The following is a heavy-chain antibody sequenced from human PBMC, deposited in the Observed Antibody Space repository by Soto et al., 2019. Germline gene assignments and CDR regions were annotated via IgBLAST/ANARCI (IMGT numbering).Heavy chain of an antibody. CDR1: GFTFGNYW. V-gene: IGHV3-74*01. J-gene: IGHJ4*02. CDR2: MNSDGSTT. CDR3: AKGLAYYDFLTGPDY. D-gene: IGHD3-9*01. Sequence: AGGSLRLSCAASGFTFGNYWMHWVRQAPGKGLEWVSRMNSDGSTTNYADSVKGRFTVSRYNAKNTLYLQMNSLRAEDTAVYYCAKGLAYYDFLTGPDYWGQGTLVTVSS.